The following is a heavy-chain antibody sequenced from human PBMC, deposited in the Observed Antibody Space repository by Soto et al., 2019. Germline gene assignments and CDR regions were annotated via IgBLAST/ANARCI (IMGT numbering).Heavy chain of an antibody. V-gene: IGHV1-18*01. CDR1: GYTFSSYG. D-gene: IGHD3-3*01. CDR2: ISVHNGDT. J-gene: IGHJ3*02. CDR3: TVGVRFYGPDSLDM. Sequence: GASVKVSCKASGYTFSSYGISWVRQAPGQGLEWMGWISVHNGDTNYARKFQGRVTMTTDKSTSTAFMELRSLRSDDTALYYCTVGVRFYGPDSLDMWGQGTMVTVSS.